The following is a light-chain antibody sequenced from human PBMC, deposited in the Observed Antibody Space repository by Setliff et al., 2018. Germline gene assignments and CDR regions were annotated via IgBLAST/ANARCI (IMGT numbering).Light chain of an antibody. CDR1: NSDVGAYDL. J-gene: IGLJ3*02. Sequence: QSVLTQPASVSGSPGQSITISCTGTNSDVGAYDLVSWYQQYPGKAPKLIISDVVNRPSGISNRFSGYKSGNTASLTISGLQAEDEADYYCASYTNRKTPLFGGGTKVTVL. V-gene: IGLV2-14*01. CDR2: DVV. CDR3: ASYTNRKTPL.